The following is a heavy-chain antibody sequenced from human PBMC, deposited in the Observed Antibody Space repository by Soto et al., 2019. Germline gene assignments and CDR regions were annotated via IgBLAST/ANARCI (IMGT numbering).Heavy chain of an antibody. CDR2: IYHRGST. V-gene: IGHV4-30-2*01. CDR1: GGSVSSGGYS. J-gene: IGHJ3*01. Sequence: QLQLQESGSGLVKPSQTLSLTCVVSGGSVSSGGYSWSWIRQPPGKGLEWIGYIYHRGSTHYNPSLESRVTISVDRSKNQFSLKLTSVTAADTAVYYCANTPDAFDVWGQGAMVTVSS. CDR3: ANTPDAFDV.